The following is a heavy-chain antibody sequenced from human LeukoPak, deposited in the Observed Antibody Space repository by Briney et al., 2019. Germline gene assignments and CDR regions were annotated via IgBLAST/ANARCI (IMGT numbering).Heavy chain of an antibody. D-gene: IGHD2/OR15-2a*01. Sequence: PGGSLRLSCAASGFTFSTYWMSWLRQAPGKGLAWVASIKQDGSEKYYVDSVKGRFTISRDSAKNSLYLQMDSLSAEDTAVYYCARDRLWLNYWGQGTLVTVSS. CDR3: ARDRLWLNY. V-gene: IGHV3-7*01. CDR1: GFTFSTYW. J-gene: IGHJ4*02. CDR2: IKQDGSEK.